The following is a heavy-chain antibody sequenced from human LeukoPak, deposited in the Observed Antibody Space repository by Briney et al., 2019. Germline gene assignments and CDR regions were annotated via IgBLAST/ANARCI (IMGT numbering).Heavy chain of an antibody. J-gene: IGHJ4*02. V-gene: IGHV3-30*02. Sequence: PGGSLRLSCAASGFTFSSYGMHWVRQAPGKGLEGVAFIRYDGSKKYYADSVKCRFTISRDNSKNTLYLQMNSLRAEDTAVYYCAKAKYCSSTSCLYRSFDYWGQGTLVTVSS. D-gene: IGHD2-2*01. CDR3: AKAKYCSSTSCLYRSFDY. CDR1: GFTFSSYG. CDR2: IRYDGSKK.